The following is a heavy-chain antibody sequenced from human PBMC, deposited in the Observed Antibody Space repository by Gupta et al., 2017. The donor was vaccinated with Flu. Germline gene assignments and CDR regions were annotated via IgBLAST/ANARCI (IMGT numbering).Heavy chain of an antibody. D-gene: IGHD3-10*01. J-gene: IGHJ4*02. CDR2: INQDGNEI. V-gene: IGHV3-7*01. Sequence: WIRQAPGKGLEWMANINQDGNEINYVDSVKGRFTISRDNAKKSLYLQMNVLSAEDTAVYYCATDRGWLQFDYWGQGTQVTVSS. CDR3: ATDRGWLQFDY.